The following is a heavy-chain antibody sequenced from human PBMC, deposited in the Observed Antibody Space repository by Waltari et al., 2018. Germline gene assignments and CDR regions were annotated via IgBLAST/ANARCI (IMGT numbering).Heavy chain of an antibody. CDR2: IRYDGSKK. J-gene: IGHJ4*02. D-gene: IGHD4-17*01. CDR3: TSSLTTVVTTGGDY. CDR1: GFTFSSYG. V-gene: IGHV3-30*02. Sequence: QVQLVESGGGVVQPGGSLRLSCAASGFTFSSYGMHWVRQAPGKGLEWVAFIRYDGSKKDYADSVKGRFTIARDNSKNTLYLQMNSLKTEDTAVYYCTSSLTTVVTTGGDYWGQGTLVTVSS.